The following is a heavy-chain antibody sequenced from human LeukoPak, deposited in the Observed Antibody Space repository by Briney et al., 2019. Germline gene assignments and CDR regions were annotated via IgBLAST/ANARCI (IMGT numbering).Heavy chain of an antibody. D-gene: IGHD6-19*01. CDR3: ARDSALAQAVMFDY. V-gene: IGHV4-38-2*02. CDR1: GYSISSGYY. J-gene: IGHJ4*02. Sequence: SETLSLTCSVSGYSISSGYYWGWIRQPPGKGLEWIGSIDHSGSTYYTPSLKSRVTISVVTSKNQFSLKLRSVTAADTAVYYCARDSALAQAVMFDYWGQGTLVTVSS. CDR2: IDHSGST.